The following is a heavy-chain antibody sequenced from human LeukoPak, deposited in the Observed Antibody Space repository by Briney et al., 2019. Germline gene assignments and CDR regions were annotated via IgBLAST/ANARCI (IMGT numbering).Heavy chain of an antibody. V-gene: IGHV1-2*02. Sequence: ASVKVSCKPSGNTFTDYYLHWVRQAPGQGLEWMGWLSPNSGATSYAQRFQGRVTLTRDTSISTAYLELSGLTSDDTAMYYCAKVRDRLSSFYPAAWGQGTLVTVSS. CDR1: GNTFTDYY. CDR2: LSPNSGAT. D-gene: IGHD6-13*01. J-gene: IGHJ4*02. CDR3: AKVRDRLSSFYPAA.